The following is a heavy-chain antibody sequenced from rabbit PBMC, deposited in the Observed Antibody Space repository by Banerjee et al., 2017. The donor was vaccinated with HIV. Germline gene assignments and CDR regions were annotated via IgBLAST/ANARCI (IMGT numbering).Heavy chain of an antibody. J-gene: IGHJ4*01. V-gene: IGHV1S45*01. Sequence: QEQLEESGGGLVQPEGSLTLTCTASGFTISSYYYMCWVRQAPGKGLEWIGCIYVGRGSTHYANWAKGRVTMYKTSSTTVTLQLTSLTAADTATYFCARSGYVGWGGDGDLMGNKLWGPGTLVTVS. CDR3: ARSGYVGWGGDGDLMGNKL. D-gene: IGHD4-1*01. CDR2: IYVGRGST. CDR1: GFTISSYYY.